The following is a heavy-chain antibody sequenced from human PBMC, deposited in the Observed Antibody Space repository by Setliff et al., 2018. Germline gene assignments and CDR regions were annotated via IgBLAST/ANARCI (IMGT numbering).Heavy chain of an antibody. CDR3: VREGVDSRSSTDYRYYMDV. CDR2: TIPIFGTT. Sequence: SVKVSCKASGGTFSSYGISWVRQAPGQGLEWMGGTIPIFGTTDYAQKFRGRVTIITDESTSTAFMQLSSLRSEVTAVYYCVREGVDSRSSTDYRYYMDVWGKGTTVTVSS. D-gene: IGHD3-22*01. CDR1: GGTFSSYG. V-gene: IGHV1-69*05. J-gene: IGHJ6*03.